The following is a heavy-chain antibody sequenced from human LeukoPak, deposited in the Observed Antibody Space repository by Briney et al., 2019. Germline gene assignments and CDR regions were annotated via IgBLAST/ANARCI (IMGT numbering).Heavy chain of an antibody. CDR1: GYSISSGYY. D-gene: IGHD2-21*01. Sequence: SETLSLTCTVSGYSISSGYYWGWIRQPPGKGLEWIGSIYHSGSTYYNPSLKSRVTISVDTSKNQFSLKLSSVTAADTAVYYCARGVRRANSDYWGQGTLVTVSS. CDR2: IYHSGST. CDR3: ARGVRRANSDY. J-gene: IGHJ4*02. V-gene: IGHV4-38-2*02.